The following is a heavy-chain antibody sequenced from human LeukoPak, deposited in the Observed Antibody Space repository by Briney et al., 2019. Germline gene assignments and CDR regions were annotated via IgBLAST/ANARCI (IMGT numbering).Heavy chain of an antibody. CDR2: ISANNGNT. CDR3: ARGEGHYYDSSGYYLFDY. J-gene: IGHJ4*02. D-gene: IGHD3-22*01. CDR1: GYTFTTYG. V-gene: IGHV1-18*01. Sequence: ASVKVSCKASGYTFTTYGIIWVRQAPGQGLEWMGWISANNGNTNYAQNLQGRVTMTTDTSTSTAYMELRSLRSDDTAVYYCARGEGHYYDSSGYYLFDYWGQGTLVTVSS.